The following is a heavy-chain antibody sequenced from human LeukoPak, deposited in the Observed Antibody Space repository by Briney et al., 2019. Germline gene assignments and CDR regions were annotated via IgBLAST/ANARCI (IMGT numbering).Heavy chain of an antibody. D-gene: IGHD4-17*01. CDR2: IYYSGNT. CDR1: GDSISPYY. CDR3: ARSGTVTTFYYYYYMDV. J-gene: IGHJ6*03. V-gene: IGHV4-59*01. Sequence: SETLSLTCTVSGDSISPYYWSWIRQPPGKGLGWIGYIYYSGNTNYNPSLKSRVTISVDTSKNQFSLKLSSVTAADTAVYYCARSGTVTTFYYYYYMDVWGKGTTVTVSS.